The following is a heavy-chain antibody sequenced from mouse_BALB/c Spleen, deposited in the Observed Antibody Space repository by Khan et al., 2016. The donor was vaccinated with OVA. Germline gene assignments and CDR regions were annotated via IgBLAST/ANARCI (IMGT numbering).Heavy chain of an antibody. V-gene: IGHV1-77*01. CDR3: ARRNYCGYTFAY. D-gene: IGHD1-2*01. CDR1: GYTFTDFY. J-gene: IGHJ3*01. CDR2: ISPGSGDT. Sequence: QVQLQQSGTELARPGASVNLSCKASGYTFTDFYINWVKQRSGQGLEWIGEISPGSGDTYYNEKFKGKATLTADKSSSTAYMQLSSLTSEASAVYFCARRNYCGYTFAYWGQGTLVTVSA.